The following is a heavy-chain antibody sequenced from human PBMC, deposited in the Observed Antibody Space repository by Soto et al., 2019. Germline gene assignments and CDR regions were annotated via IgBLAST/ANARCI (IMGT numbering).Heavy chain of an antibody. D-gene: IGHD5-12*01. CDR2: MFWDDDK. V-gene: IGHV2-5*02. CDR3: AHRSRGYAYYFDQ. J-gene: IGHJ4*02. Sequence: QITLKESGPTLVKPTQTLTLTCSFSGFSISTRGVGVGWIRQPPGKALEWLALMFWDDDKWYSPSLRIRLTISEDTSKNQVVLTMTNMDPVDTATYHCAHRSRGYAYYFDQWGQGTLVTVSS. CDR1: GFSISTRGVG.